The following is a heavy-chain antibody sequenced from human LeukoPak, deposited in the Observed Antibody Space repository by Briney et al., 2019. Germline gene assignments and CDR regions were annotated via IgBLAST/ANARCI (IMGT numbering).Heavy chain of an antibody. D-gene: IGHD2-21*02. Sequence: SGRSLRLSCAASGFTFSSYGIHWVCLAPGKGLEWGSVIYSAGSTYYADSVKGRFTISRDNSKNSLFLQMHSLRADDTAVYYCARGRRDCSGDCYVAFDIWGQGTMVTVSS. V-gene: IGHV3-53*01. J-gene: IGHJ3*02. CDR1: GFTFSSYG. CDR3: ARGRRDCSGDCYVAFDI. CDR2: IYSAGST.